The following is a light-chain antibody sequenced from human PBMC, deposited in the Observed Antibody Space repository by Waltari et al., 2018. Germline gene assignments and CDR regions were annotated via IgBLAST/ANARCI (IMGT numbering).Light chain of an antibody. CDR2: GAS. Sequence: SPATLSLSPGERATLSCRASQSVSSNLAWYQQKPGQGPRLVMYGASTRATGIPARFSGSASGTDFTLTISSLQSEDFALYYCQQYGDWPVTFGGGTKVEIK. CDR3: QQYGDWPVT. CDR1: QSVSSN. V-gene: IGKV3-15*01. J-gene: IGKJ4*01.